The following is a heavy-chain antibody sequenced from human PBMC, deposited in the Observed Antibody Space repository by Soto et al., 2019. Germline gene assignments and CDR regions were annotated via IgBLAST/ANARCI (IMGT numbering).Heavy chain of an antibody. V-gene: IGHV4-34*01. CDR2: INHSGST. CDR1: GGSFSGYY. J-gene: IGHJ4*02. Sequence: QVQLQQWGAGLLKPSETLSLTCAVYGGSFSGYYWTWIRQPPGTGLEWIGEINHSGSTNYNPSLKCRVTISVDTSQNQFSLKLTSVTAADTAVYYCARDKITGLFDYWGQGTLVTVSS. CDR3: ARDKITGLFDY. D-gene: IGHD2-8*02.